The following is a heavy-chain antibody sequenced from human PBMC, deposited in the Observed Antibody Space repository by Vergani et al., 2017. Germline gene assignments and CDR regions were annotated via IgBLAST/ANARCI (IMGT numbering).Heavy chain of an antibody. CDR2: IIPILGIA. CDR1: GGTFSSYA. Sequence: QVQLVQSGAEVKKPGSSVKVSCKASGGTFSSYAISWVRQAPGQGLEWMGRIIPILGIANYAQKFQGRVTITADKSTSTAYMELSSLRSEDTAVYYCAAGREEGGSSWPVDYWGQGTLVTVSS. CDR3: AAGREEGGSSWPVDY. V-gene: IGHV1-69*04. D-gene: IGHD6-13*01. J-gene: IGHJ4*02.